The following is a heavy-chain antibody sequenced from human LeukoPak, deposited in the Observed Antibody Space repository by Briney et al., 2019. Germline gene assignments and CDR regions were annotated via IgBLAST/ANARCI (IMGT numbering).Heavy chain of an antibody. V-gene: IGHV4-39*07. Sequence: SETPSLTCTVSGGSISSSSYYWGWIRQPPGKGLEWIGSIYYSGSTYYNPSLKSRVTISVDTSKNQFSLKLSSVTAADTAVYYCARVKYYYDSSGYSTTHYFDYWGQGTLVTVSS. J-gene: IGHJ4*02. CDR3: ARVKYYYDSSGYSTTHYFDY. CDR1: GGSISSSSYY. CDR2: IYYSGST. D-gene: IGHD3-22*01.